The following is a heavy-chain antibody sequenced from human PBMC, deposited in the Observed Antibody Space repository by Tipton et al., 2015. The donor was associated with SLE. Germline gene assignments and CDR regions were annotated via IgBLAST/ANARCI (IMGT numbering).Heavy chain of an antibody. Sequence: TLSLTCTVSGYSIGSGFYWGWIRQPPGKGLEWIATVFRSGTTYYSPSLRSRLSVSIDTSKNQFSLKLTSVTAADTAVYYCARDPLVRSPGAGGFFDLWGHGTLVTVSS. J-gene: IGHJ4*01. V-gene: IGHV4-38-2*02. CDR1: GYSIGSGFY. D-gene: IGHD3-16*02. CDR2: VFRSGTT. CDR3: ARDPLVRSPGAGGFFDL.